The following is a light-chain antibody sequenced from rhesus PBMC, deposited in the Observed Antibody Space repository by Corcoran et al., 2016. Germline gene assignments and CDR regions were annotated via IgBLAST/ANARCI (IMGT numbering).Light chain of an antibody. J-gene: IGKJ1*01. CDR1: QSVSSS. CDR2: GAS. V-gene: IGKV3-53*02. CDR3: KKYSSSPWT. Sequence: QVILTQSPATLSLSPGERVTLSCRASQSVSSSLAWYQQKPGQAPRLLIYGASSRATGIPDRFSGRGSGTEFTLTISSLEPEDVAVYYCKKYSSSPWTFGQGTKVEIK.